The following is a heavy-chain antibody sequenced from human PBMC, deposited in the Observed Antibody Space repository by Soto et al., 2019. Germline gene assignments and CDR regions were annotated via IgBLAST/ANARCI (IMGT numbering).Heavy chain of an antibody. CDR3: ASRLGYCSGGSCTNDWFDP. CDR2: IIPILGIA. J-gene: IGHJ5*02. Sequence: GASVKVSCKASGGTFSSYTISWVRQAPGQGLEWMGRIIPILGIANYAQKFQGRVTITADKSTSTAYMELSSLRSEDTAVYYCASRLGYCSGGSCTNDWFDPWGQGTLVTVSS. CDR1: GGTFSSYT. D-gene: IGHD2-15*01. V-gene: IGHV1-69*02.